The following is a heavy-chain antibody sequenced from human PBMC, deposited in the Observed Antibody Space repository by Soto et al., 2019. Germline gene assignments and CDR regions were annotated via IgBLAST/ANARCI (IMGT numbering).Heavy chain of an antibody. D-gene: IGHD3-10*01. CDR3: ARLTYGSGRTSLFWFDP. J-gene: IGHJ5*02. CDR2: IYYSGST. Sequence: SETLSLTCTVSGGSISSSSYYWGWIRQPPGKGLEWIGSIYYSGSTYYNPSLKSRVTISVDTSKNQFSLKLSSVTAADTAVYYCARLTYGSGRTSLFWFDPWGQGTLVTVSS. CDR1: GGSISSSSYY. V-gene: IGHV4-39*01.